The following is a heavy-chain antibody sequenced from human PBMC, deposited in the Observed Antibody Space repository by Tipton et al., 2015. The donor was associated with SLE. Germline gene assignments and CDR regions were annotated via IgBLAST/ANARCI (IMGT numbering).Heavy chain of an antibody. CDR2: VWYDGTKK. Sequence: SLRLSCVASGFIFSHYGMHWVRQAPAKGLEWVAVVWYDGTKKYYADSVKGRFTISRDNAKNSVYLQLNSLRAEDSAVYYCATMKYYWGQGKPVTVSS. CDR3: ATMKYY. J-gene: IGHJ4*02. CDR1: GFIFSHYG. V-gene: IGHV3-33*03.